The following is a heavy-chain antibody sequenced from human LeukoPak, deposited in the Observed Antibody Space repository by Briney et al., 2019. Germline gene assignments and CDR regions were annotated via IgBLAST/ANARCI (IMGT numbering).Heavy chain of an antibody. CDR2: INPNSGGT. V-gene: IGHV1-2*02. CDR1: GYTFTGYY. CDR3: AREGTYCGGDCYSPYYMDV. Sequence: ASVKVSCKASGYTFTGYYMHWVRQAPGQGLEWMGWINPNSGGTNYAQKFQGRVTTTRDTSISTAYMELSRLRSDDTAVYYCAREGTYCGGDCYSPYYMDVWGKGTTVTVSS. D-gene: IGHD2-21*02. J-gene: IGHJ6*03.